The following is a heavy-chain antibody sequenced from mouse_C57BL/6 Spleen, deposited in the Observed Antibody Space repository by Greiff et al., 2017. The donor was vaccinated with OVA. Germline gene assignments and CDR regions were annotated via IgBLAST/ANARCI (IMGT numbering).Heavy chain of an antibody. CDR1: GFTFSSYG. D-gene: IGHD2-4*01. J-gene: IGHJ3*01. Sequence: DVHLVESGGDLVKPGGSLKLSCAASGFTFSSYGMSWVRQTPDKRLEWVATISSGGSYTYYPDSVKGRFTISRDNAKNTLYLQMSSLKSEDTAMYYCARQMIYYDYDAGAWFAYWGQGTLVTVSA. CDR3: ARQMIYYDYDAGAWFAY. V-gene: IGHV5-6*01. CDR2: ISSGGSYT.